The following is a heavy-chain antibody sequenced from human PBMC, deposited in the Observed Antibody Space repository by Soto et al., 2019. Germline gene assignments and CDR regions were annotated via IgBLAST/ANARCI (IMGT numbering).Heavy chain of an antibody. D-gene: IGHD2-15*01. CDR2: IIPSFGTA. Sequence: QVQLVQSGAEVKKPGSSVKVSCKASGGTFSSYAISWVRQAPGQGLEWMGGIIPSFGTANYAQKFQGRVKLTADESTSTVYMELSSLRSEDTAVYYCARGPHYCSGCRCYSVAFDIWGQGTMVTVSS. CDR3: ARGPHYCSGCRCYSVAFDI. CDR1: GGTFSSYA. V-gene: IGHV1-69*01. J-gene: IGHJ3*02.